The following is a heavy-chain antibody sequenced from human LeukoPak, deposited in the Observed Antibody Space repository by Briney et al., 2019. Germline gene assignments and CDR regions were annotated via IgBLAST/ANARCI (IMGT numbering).Heavy chain of an antibody. Sequence: SETLSLTCAVYGGSFSGYYWSWIRQPPGKGLEWIGEINHSGSTNYNPSLKSRVTIPVDTSKNQFSLKLSSVTAADTAVYYCARGSDYVWGSYRSPFDYWGQGTLVTVSS. V-gene: IGHV4-34*01. D-gene: IGHD3-16*02. J-gene: IGHJ4*02. CDR2: INHSGST. CDR3: ARGSDYVWGSYRSPFDY. CDR1: GGSFSGYY.